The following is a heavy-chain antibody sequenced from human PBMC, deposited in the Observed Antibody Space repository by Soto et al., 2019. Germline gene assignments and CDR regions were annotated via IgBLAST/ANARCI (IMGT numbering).Heavy chain of an antibody. J-gene: IGHJ6*01. CDR3: ARDNVGGKNAYDYYGMDV. Sequence: QVQLVEAGGGVVQPGRSLRLSCAASGFTFSSYAMHWVRQAPGKGLEWVAVISYDGSNKYYADSVKGRFTISRDNSKNTLYLQMNSLRAEDTAVYYCARDNVGGKNAYDYYGMDVW. CDR1: GFTFSSYA. D-gene: IGHD3-10*02. V-gene: IGHV3-30-3*01. CDR2: ISYDGSNK.